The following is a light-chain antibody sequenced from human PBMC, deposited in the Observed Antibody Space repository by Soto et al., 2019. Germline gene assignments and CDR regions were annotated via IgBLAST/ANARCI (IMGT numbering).Light chain of an antibody. CDR1: QSVGSD. CDR2: GAS. J-gene: IGKJ2*01. CDR3: QQYNNWPPYT. Sequence: EIVMTQSPATLSVSPGERATLSCRASQSVGSDLAWYQQRPGQAPRLVIFGASTRATGIPARFSGSGSGTEFTLPLSSLQSEDLAVYYCQQYNNWPPYTFGQGTKLEIK. V-gene: IGKV3-15*01.